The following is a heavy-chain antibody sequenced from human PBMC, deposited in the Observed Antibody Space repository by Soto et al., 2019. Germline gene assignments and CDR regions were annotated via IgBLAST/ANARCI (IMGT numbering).Heavy chain of an antibody. D-gene: IGHD3-3*01. CDR2: IIPIFGTA. J-gene: IGHJ6*02. Sequence: GASVKVSCKASGGTVSSYAISWVRQAPGQGLEWMGGIIPIFGTANYAQKFQGRVTITADKSTSTAYMELSSLRSEDTAVYYCARHSTSGYYTGYYYYGMDVWGQGTTVTVSS. CDR1: GGTVSSYA. CDR3: ARHSTSGYYTGYYYYGMDV. V-gene: IGHV1-69*06.